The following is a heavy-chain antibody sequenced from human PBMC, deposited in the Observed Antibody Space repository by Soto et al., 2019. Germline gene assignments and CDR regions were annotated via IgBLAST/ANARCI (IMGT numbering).Heavy chain of an antibody. D-gene: IGHD1-1*01. CDR3: AKIWNASYYYYMDV. J-gene: IGHJ6*03. CDR2: ISAYNGNT. V-gene: IGHV1-18*01. CDR1: GYTFTSYG. Sequence: ASVKVSCKASGYTFTSYGISWVRQAPGQGLEWMGWISAYNGNTNYAQKLQGRVTMTTDTSTSTAYMELRSLRSDDTAVYYCAKIWNASYYYYMDVWGKGTTVTVSS.